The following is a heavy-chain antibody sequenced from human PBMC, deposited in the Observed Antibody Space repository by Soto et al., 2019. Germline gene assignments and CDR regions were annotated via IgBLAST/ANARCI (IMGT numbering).Heavy chain of an antibody. D-gene: IGHD4-4*01. CDR1: GGSFSGYY. J-gene: IGHJ6*03. Sequence: SETLSLTCAVYGGSFSGYYWSWIRQPPGKGLEWIGEINHSGSTNYNPSLKSRVTISVDTSKNQFSLKLSSVTAADTAVYYCARRRPYSNTYYYMDVWGKGTTVTVS. CDR3: ARRRPYSNTYYYMDV. CDR2: INHSGST. V-gene: IGHV4-34*01.